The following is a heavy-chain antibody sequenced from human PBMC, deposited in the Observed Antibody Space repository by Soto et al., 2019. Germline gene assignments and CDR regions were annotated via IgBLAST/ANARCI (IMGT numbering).Heavy chain of an antibody. Sequence: GESLKISCKGSGYSFTSYWIGWVRQMPGKGLEWMGIIYPGDSDTRYSPSFQGQVTISADKSISTAYLQWSSLKASDTAMYYCARALSSYDILTGYSHFDYWGQGTLVTVS. CDR3: ARALSSYDILTGYSHFDY. D-gene: IGHD3-9*01. CDR1: GYSFTSYW. J-gene: IGHJ4*02. CDR2: IYPGDSDT. V-gene: IGHV5-51*01.